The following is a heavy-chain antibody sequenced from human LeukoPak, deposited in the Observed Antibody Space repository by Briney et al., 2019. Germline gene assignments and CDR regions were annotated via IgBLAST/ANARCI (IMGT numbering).Heavy chain of an antibody. J-gene: IGHJ6*04. V-gene: IGHV3-7*01. CDR3: ARDLAAWDV. Sequence: PGGSLRLSCAASGFTFSNHWMSWVRQAPGKGLEWVANINPDGSEKYSVDSVTGRFTISRDNAENTMFLQMNSLRAEDSAIYYCARDLAAWDVWGKGTTVTVSS. CDR1: GFTFSNHW. CDR2: INPDGSEK.